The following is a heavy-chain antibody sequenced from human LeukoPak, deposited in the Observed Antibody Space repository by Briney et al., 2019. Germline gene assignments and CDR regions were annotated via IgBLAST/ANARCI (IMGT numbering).Heavy chain of an antibody. Sequence: SETLSLTCTVSGGSINNYYWSWIRQPPGKGLEWIGYIQYGGRTYYSPSLKSRVTISMDLSKIQFSLKMSSVTAPDTAVYYCARDFFGDFDHWGQGILVTVSS. V-gene: IGHV4-59*01. D-gene: IGHD2/OR15-2a*01. J-gene: IGHJ4*02. CDR2: IQYGGRT. CDR3: ARDFFGDFDH. CDR1: GGSINNYY.